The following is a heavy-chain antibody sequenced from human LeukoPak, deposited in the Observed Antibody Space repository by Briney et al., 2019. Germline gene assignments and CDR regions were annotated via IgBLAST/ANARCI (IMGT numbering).Heavy chain of an antibody. CDR3: ARHGSSGLIEY. V-gene: IGHV3-23*01. CDR2: ISGSGGST. CDR1: GFTFSSYA. D-gene: IGHD6-19*01. Sequence: GGSLRLSCAASGFTFSSYAMSWVRQAPGKGLEWVSAISGSGGSTYYADSVKGRFTISRDNSKNTLDMQMNSLRAEDTAVYYCARHGSSGLIEYWGQGTLVTASS. J-gene: IGHJ4*02.